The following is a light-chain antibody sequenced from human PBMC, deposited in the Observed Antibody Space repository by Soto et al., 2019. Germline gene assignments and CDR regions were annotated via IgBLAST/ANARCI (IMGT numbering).Light chain of an antibody. CDR1: NIGSKS. J-gene: IGLJ2*01. CDR3: QVWESSSDHVV. CDR2: YDS. V-gene: IGLV3-21*01. Sequence: SSELTQPPSVSVAPGKTARFTCGGNNIGSKSVQWYQQKAGQAPVLVIYYDSDRPSGIPERFSGSNSGNTATLTISRVEAGDEADYYCQVWESSSDHVVFGGGTKLTVL.